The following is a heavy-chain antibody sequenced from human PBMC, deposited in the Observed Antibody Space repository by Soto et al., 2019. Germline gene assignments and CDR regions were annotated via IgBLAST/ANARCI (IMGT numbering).Heavy chain of an antibody. CDR1: GFTFDDYA. V-gene: IGHV3-9*01. J-gene: IGHJ4*02. CDR3: AKGNYRELPAVFDY. D-gene: IGHD1-7*01. CDR2: ISWNSGSI. Sequence: EVQLVESGGGLVQPGRSLRLSCAASGFTFDDYAMHWVRQAPGKGLEWVSGISWNSGSIGYADSVKGRFTISRDNAKNSLYLQMNSLRAEDTALYYCAKGNYRELPAVFDYWSQGTLVTVSS.